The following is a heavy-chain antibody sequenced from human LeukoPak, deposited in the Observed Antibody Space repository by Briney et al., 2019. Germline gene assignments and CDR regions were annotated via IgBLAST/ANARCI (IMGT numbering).Heavy chain of an antibody. CDR1: GFTLSSYA. CDR2: ISGSGGST. CDR3: TKEYDYSGYLGQGRGYFDY. V-gene: IGHV3-23*01. Sequence: PGGSLRLSRAASGFTLSSYAMSWVRHAPGEGLGWVSAISGSGGSTYYADSVKGRFTISRDNSKNTQYLQMNSLRAEDTAIYFCTKEYDYSGYLGQGRGYFDYWGQGTLVTVSS. D-gene: IGHD3-22*01. J-gene: IGHJ4*02.